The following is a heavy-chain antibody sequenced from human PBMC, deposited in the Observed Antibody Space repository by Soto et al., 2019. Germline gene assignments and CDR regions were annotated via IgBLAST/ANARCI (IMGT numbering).Heavy chain of an antibody. J-gene: IGHJ4*02. V-gene: IGHV4-61*01. CDR2: IYYSGST. CDR1: GGSVSSGSYY. CDR3: ARDSYGDYFDY. D-gene: IGHD4-17*01. Sequence: QVQLQESGPGLVKPSETLSLTCTVSGGSVSSGSYYWSWIRQPPGKGLEWIGYIYYSGSTNYNPSLKSRGTISVDTSKNQFSLKLSSVTAADTAVYYCARDSYGDYFDYWGQGTLVTVSS.